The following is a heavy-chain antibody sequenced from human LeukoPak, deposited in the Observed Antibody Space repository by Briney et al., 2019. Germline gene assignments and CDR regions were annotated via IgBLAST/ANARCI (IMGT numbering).Heavy chain of an antibody. CDR1: GFTFSSYA. Sequence: GGSLRLSCAASGFTFSSYAMHWVRQAPGKGLEWVAVISYDGSNKYYADSVKGRFTISRDNSKNTLYLQMNSLRAEDTAVYYCARYGSEPGNWGQGTLVTVSS. J-gene: IGHJ4*02. D-gene: IGHD3-10*01. CDR2: ISYDGSNK. V-gene: IGHV3-30-3*01. CDR3: ARYGSEPGN.